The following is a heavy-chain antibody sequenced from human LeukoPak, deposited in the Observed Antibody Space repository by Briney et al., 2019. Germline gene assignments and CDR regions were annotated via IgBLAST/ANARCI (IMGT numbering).Heavy chain of an antibody. CDR3: AKDLVTMVRGPRGLAFDI. CDR1: GFTFSSYA. CDR2: ISGSGGST. Sequence: GGSLRLSCAASGFTFSSYAMSWVRQAPGKGLEWVSGISGSGGSTYYADSVKGRFTISRDNSKNTLYLQMDSLRGEDTAVYYFAKDLVTMVRGPRGLAFDIWGQGTMVTVSS. J-gene: IGHJ3*02. D-gene: IGHD3-10*01. V-gene: IGHV3-23*01.